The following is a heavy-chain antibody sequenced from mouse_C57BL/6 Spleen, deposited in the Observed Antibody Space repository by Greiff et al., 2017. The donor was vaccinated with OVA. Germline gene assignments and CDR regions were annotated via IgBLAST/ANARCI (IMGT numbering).Heavy chain of an antibody. V-gene: IGHV10-1*01. CDR1: GFSFNTYA. Sequence: EVKLMESGGGLVQPKGSLKLSCAASGFSFNTYAMNWVRQAPGKGLEWVARIRSKSNNYATYYADSVKDRFTISRDDSESMLYLQMNNLKTEDTAMYYCVRHPTDYWGQGTSVTVSS. CDR3: VRHPTDY. J-gene: IGHJ4*01. CDR2: IRSKSNNYAT.